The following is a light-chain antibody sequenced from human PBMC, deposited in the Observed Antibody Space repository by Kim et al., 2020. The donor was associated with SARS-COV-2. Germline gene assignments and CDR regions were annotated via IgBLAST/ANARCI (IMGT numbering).Light chain of an antibody. V-gene: IGKV4-1*01. CDR1: QSVLYSSNNKNY. CDR2: WAS. CDR3: QQYYSTPRT. J-gene: IGKJ1*01. Sequence: AAINCKYRQSVLYSSNNKNYLAWYQQKPGQPPNLLIYWASTRESGVPDRFSGSGSGTDFTLTISSLQAEDVAVYYCQQYYSTPRTFGQGTKVDIK.